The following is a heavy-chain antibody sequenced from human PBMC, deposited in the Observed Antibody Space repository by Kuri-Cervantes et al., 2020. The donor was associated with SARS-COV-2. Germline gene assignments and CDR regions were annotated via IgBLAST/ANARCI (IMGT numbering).Heavy chain of an antibody. V-gene: IGHV3-30*02. CDR3: AKAGPYYYDSSGYPIDY. CDR1: GFTFSSYA. CDR2: IRYDGSNQ. Sequence: GESLKISCAASGFTFSSYAMHWVRQAPGKGLEWVTFIRYDGSNQYYGDSVKGRFTISRDSSKNTLYLQMNSLRAEDTAVYYCAKAGPYYYDSSGYPIDYWGQGTLVTVSS. J-gene: IGHJ4*02. D-gene: IGHD3-22*01.